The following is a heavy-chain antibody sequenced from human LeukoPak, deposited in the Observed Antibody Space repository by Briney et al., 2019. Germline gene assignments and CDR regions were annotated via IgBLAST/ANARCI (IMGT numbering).Heavy chain of an antibody. CDR1: GGSISSYY. CDR2: IYYSGST. D-gene: IGHD3-10*01. CDR3: ARHRYGSGSYPNWFDP. J-gene: IGHJ5*02. V-gene: IGHV4-59*08. Sequence: SETLSLTCTVSGGSISSYYWSWIRQPPGKGLEWIGYIYYSGSTNYNPSLKSRVTISVDTSKNQFSLKLSSVTAADTAVYYCARHRYGSGSYPNWFDPWGQGTLVTVSP.